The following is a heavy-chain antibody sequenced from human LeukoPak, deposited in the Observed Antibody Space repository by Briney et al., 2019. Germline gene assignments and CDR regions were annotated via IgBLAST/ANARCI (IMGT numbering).Heavy chain of an antibody. CDR1: GFTFSSYS. CDR3: VRDTGSGWDFDY. D-gene: IGHD6-19*01. J-gene: IGHJ4*02. V-gene: IGHV3-48*04. Sequence: PGGSLRLSCAASGFTFSSYSMNWVRQAPGKGLEWVSYISSSSSTIYYADSVKGRFTVSRDNSKNSLYLQMSNLRTEDTALYYCVRDTGSGWDFDYWGQGTLVTVSS. CDR2: ISSSSSTI.